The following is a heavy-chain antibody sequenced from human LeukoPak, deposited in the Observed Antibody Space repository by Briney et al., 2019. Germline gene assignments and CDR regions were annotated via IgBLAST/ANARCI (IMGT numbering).Heavy chain of an antibody. J-gene: IGHJ4*02. CDR2: ISSSSSYI. CDR3: ASPVSSSSWYYFDS. CDR1: GFTFSSYS. Sequence: PGGSLRLSCAASGFTFSSYSMNWVRQAPGKGLEWVSSISSSSSYIYYADSVKGRFTISRDNAKNSLYLQMNSLRAEDTAVYYCASPVSSSSWYYFDSWGQGTLVTVSS. D-gene: IGHD6-13*01. V-gene: IGHV3-21*01.